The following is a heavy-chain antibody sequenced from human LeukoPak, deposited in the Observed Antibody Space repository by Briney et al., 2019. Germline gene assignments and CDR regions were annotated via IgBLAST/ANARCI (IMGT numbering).Heavy chain of an antibody. J-gene: IGHJ6*04. CDR2: IHYSGTT. CDR1: GSSVSGSGYY. Sequence: AETLSLTCTVSGSSVSGSGYYWAWIRQPPGKGLDWLGNIHYSGTTYYNPSLKSRVTMSVDTSKTQFSLKLSSVTAADTAVYYCAGPSFYSRVVWGKGTTVTVSS. CDR3: AGPSFYSRVV. D-gene: IGHD2-15*01. V-gene: IGHV4-39*01.